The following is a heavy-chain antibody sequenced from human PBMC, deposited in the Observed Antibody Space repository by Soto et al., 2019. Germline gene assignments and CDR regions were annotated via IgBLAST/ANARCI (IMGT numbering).Heavy chain of an antibody. D-gene: IGHD4-17*01. J-gene: IGHJ4*02. CDR1: GGSIISYY. V-gene: IGHV4-59*08. Sequence: SETLSHTCTVSGGSIISYYWSWIRQPPGKGLEWIGYIYYSGSTNYNPSLKSRVTISVDTSKNQFSLKLSSVTAADTAVYYCARHPTVTEYYFDYWGQGTLVTVSS. CDR3: ARHPTVTEYYFDY. CDR2: IYYSGST.